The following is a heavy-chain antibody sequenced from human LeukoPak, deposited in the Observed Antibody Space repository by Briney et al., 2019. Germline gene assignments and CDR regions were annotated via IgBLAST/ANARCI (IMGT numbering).Heavy chain of an antibody. V-gene: IGHV3-21*01. CDR1: GFTFSSYS. J-gene: IGHJ6*03. D-gene: IGHD4-17*01. CDR2: ISSSSSYI. CDR3: ARGSEDYGDYVSGYYYYMDV. Sequence: KPGGSLRLSCAASGFTFSSYSMNWVRQAPGKGLEWVSPISSSSSYIYYADSVKGRFTISRDNAKNSLYLQMNSLRAEDTAVYYCARGSEDYGDYVSGYYYYMDVWGKGTTVTVSS.